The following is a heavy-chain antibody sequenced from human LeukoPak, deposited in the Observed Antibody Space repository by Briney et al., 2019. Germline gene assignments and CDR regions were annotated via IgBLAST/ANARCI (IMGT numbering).Heavy chain of an antibody. V-gene: IGHV1-2*02. D-gene: IGHD2-8*01. Sequence: ASVKVSCKASGYTFTGYYMHWVRQAPGQGLEWMGWINPNRGGTNYAQKFQGKVTMTRDTSISTAYMELSRLRSDDTAVYYCARGSGIVLMVYANWFDPWGQGTLVTVSS. CDR1: GYTFTGYY. J-gene: IGHJ5*02. CDR2: INPNRGGT. CDR3: ARGSGIVLMVYANWFDP.